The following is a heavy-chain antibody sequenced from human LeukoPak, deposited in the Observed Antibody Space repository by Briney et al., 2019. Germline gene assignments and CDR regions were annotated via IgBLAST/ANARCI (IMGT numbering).Heavy chain of an antibody. V-gene: IGHV4-39*07. CDR2: IFHSGST. CDR3: AKSTNNDFWSGYYQLSHNYYYYMDV. D-gene: IGHD3-3*01. J-gene: IGHJ6*03. Sequence: SETLSLTCTVSGGSISSSSYYWGWIRQPPGKGLEWIGEIFHSGSTNYNPSLKSRVTISVDKCKSQSSLKLSSVTAADTAVYYCAKSTNNDFWSGYYQLSHNYYYYMDVWGKGTTVTVSS. CDR1: GGSISSSSYY.